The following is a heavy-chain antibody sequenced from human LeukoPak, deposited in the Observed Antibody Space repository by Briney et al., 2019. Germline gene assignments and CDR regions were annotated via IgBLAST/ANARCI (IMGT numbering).Heavy chain of an antibody. CDR1: GFTFSSYE. CDR3: ARDPYYGDYVV. J-gene: IGHJ4*02. Sequence: GALRLSCAASGFTFSSYEMNWVRQAPGKGLEGVSYISSSGSTIYYADSVKGRFTISRDNAKKSLYLQMNSLRADDTAVYYCARDPYYGDYVVWGQGTLLTVSS. V-gene: IGHV3-48*03. D-gene: IGHD4-17*01. CDR2: ISSSGSTI.